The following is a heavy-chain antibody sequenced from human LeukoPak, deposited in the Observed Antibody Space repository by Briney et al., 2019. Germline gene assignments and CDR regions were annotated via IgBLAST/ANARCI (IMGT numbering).Heavy chain of an antibody. V-gene: IGHV3-64*01. Sequence: GGSLRLSCAASGFTFSSYAMYWVRQAPGKGLDFVAIIGGSGVTTHYANSVKGRFTISRDNSENTLYLQMGSLRPEDTAVYYCAKAYSGSPVYAFDIWGQGTMVTVSS. CDR2: IGGSGVTT. CDR1: GFTFSSYA. CDR3: AKAYSGSPVYAFDI. D-gene: IGHD1-26*01. J-gene: IGHJ3*02.